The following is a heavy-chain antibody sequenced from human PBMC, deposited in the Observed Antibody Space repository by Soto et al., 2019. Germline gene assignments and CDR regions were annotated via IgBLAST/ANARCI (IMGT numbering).Heavy chain of an antibody. Sequence: GGSLRLSCAASGFTFSSYAMSWVRQAPGKGLEWVSAISGSGGSTYYADSVKGRFTISRDNSKNTLYLQMNSLRAEDTAVYYCAKVEIYYDSSGYYLWGQGTLVTVSS. D-gene: IGHD3-22*01. CDR2: ISGSGGST. V-gene: IGHV3-23*01. J-gene: IGHJ5*02. CDR1: GFTFSSYA. CDR3: AKVEIYYDSSGYYL.